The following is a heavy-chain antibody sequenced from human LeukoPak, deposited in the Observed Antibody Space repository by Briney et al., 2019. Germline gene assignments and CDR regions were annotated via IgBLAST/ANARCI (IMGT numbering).Heavy chain of an antibody. Sequence: SETLSLTCTVSGGSISSGDYYWSWSRQPPAKGLEWSGYIYYSGSTYYNPSLKSRVTISVDTSKNQFSLKLSSVTAADTAVYYCARVHPHAGSSSNYFDYWGQGTLVTVSS. CDR2: IYYSGST. V-gene: IGHV4-30-4*01. J-gene: IGHJ4*02. CDR1: GGSISSGDYY. D-gene: IGHD6-13*01. CDR3: ARVHPHAGSSSNYFDY.